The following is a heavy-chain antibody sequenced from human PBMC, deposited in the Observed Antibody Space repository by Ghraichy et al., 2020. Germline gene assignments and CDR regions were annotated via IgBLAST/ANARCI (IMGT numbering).Heavy chain of an antibody. J-gene: IGHJ2*01. CDR3: ARVLFAGAWYFDL. CDR1: GYTFTGYY. Sequence: ASVKVSCKASGYTFTGYYMHWVRQAPGQGLEWMGRINPNSGGTNYAQKFQGRVTMTRDTSISTAYMELSRLRSDDPVVYYCARVLFAGAWYFDLWGRGTLVTVSS. CDR2: INPNSGGT. D-gene: IGHD7-27*01. V-gene: IGHV1-2*05.